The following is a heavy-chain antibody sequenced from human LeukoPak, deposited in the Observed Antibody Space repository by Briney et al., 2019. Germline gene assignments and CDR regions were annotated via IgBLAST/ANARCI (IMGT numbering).Heavy chain of an antibody. CDR1: GFAFSDYF. J-gene: IGHJ4*02. CDR2: ISGSGGST. D-gene: IGHD3-10*01. CDR3: AKVSVHYYGSGSYFDY. V-gene: IGHV3-23*01. Sequence: PGGSLRLSCAASGFAFSDYFMSWVRQAPGKGLEWVSAISGSGGSTYYADSVKGRFTISRDNSKNTLYLQMNSLRAEDTAVYYCAKVSVHYYGSGSYFDYWGQGTLVTVSS.